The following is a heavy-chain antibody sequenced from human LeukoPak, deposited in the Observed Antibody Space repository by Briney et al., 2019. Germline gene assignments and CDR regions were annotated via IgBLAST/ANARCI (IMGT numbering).Heavy chain of an antibody. D-gene: IGHD3-3*01. CDR2: ISSSSSYI. Sequence: GGSLRLSCAASGFTFSSYSMTWVRQAPGKGLEWVSSISSSSSYIYYADSVKGRFTISRDNAKNSLYLQMNSLRAEDTAVYYCARDPTITTRVVLSDIWGQGTMVTVSS. CDR1: GFTFSSYS. J-gene: IGHJ3*02. V-gene: IGHV3-21*01. CDR3: ARDPTITTRVVLSDI.